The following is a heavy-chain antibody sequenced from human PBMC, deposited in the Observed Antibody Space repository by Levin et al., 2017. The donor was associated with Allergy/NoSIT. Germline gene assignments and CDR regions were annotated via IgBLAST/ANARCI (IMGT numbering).Heavy chain of an antibody. CDR3: ARLRSYYGSGSYYYDAFDI. CDR1: GGSISSYY. J-gene: IGHJ3*02. V-gene: IGHV4-59*08. Sequence: SETLSLTCTVSGGSISSYYWSWIRQPPGKGLEWIGYIYYSGSTNYNPSLKSRVTISVDTSKNQFSLKLSSVTAADTAVYYCARLRSYYGSGSYYYDAFDIWGRGTMVTVSS. D-gene: IGHD3-10*01. CDR2: IYYSGST.